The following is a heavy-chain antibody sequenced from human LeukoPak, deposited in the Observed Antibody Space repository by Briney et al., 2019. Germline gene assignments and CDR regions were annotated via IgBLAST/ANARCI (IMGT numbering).Heavy chain of an antibody. CDR2: IYTSVGT. D-gene: IGHD5-24*01. V-gene: IGHV4-4*07. CDR1: GDSISGFY. Sequence: SETLSLTCTVSGDSISGFYWSWIRQAAGKGLEWIGHIYTSVGTNYNPSLKSRVTISVDTSKNQFSLKLSYVTAADTAVYYCERERDGYNYDYWGQGTMVTVSS. CDR3: ERERDGYNYDY. J-gene: IGHJ4*02.